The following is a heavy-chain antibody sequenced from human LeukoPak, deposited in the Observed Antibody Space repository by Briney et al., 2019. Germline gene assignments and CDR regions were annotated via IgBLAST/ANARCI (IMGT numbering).Heavy chain of an antibody. CDR1: GGSISSSSYY. D-gene: IGHD6-13*01. V-gene: IGHV4-39*01. Sequence: SETLSLTCTVSGGSISSSSYYWGWIRQPPGKGLEWIGSIYYSGSTYYNPSLKSRVTISVDTSKNQFSLKLSSVTAADTAVYYCARGGGSSWYDRVDYWGQGTLVTVSS. CDR2: IYYSGST. J-gene: IGHJ4*02. CDR3: ARGGGSSWYDRVDY.